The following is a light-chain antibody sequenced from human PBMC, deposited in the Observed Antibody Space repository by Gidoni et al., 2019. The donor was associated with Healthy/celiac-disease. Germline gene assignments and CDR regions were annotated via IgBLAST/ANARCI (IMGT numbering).Light chain of an antibody. V-gene: IGKV1-39*01. J-gene: IGKJ3*01. Sequence: DIQMTQSPSSLSASVGDRVTITCRASQSISSYLNWYQQKPGKAPKLLIYAASSLQSGVPSRFSGSGSGTDFTLTISSLQPEDFATYYCQQSYSTPPDAFFGPGTKVDIK. CDR2: AAS. CDR3: QQSYSTPPDAF. CDR1: QSISSY.